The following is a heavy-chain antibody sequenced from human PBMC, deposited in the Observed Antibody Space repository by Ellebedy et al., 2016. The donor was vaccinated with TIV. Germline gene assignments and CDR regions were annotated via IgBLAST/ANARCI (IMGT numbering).Heavy chain of an antibody. CDR2: ITESGGNT. CDR1: GLTFSSHA. V-gene: IGHV3-23*01. J-gene: IGHJ3*01. CDR3: ARDPVGVGPAFDV. D-gene: IGHD4-23*01. Sequence: PGGSLTLSCAASGLTFSSHAMSWVRQAPGKGLEWVSSITESGGNTYYADSVKGRFTISRDHSKDTLFLQMNSLRAEDTAIYFCARDPVGVGPAFDVWGQGTMVTVSS.